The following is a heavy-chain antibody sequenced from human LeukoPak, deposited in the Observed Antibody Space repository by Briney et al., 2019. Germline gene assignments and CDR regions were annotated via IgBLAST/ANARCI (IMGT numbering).Heavy chain of an antibody. Sequence: GRSLRLSCAASGFTFSSYSMNWVRQAPGKGLEWVSYISSSSSTIYYADSVKGRFTISRDNAKNSLYLQMNSLRAEDTAVYYCARDLDLGDYWGQGTLVTVSS. CDR2: ISSSSSTI. CDR3: ARDLDLGDY. D-gene: IGHD3-16*01. CDR1: GFTFSSYS. V-gene: IGHV3-48*01. J-gene: IGHJ4*02.